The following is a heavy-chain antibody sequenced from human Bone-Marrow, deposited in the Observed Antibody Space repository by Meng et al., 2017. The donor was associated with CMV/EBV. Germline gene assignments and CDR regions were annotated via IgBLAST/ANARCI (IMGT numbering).Heavy chain of an antibody. Sequence: SCKASGYTFTSYLLHWVRRVPGRGLDWMGFIVPSDGATGYAQHFQGRVTMTRDTSTSTVYMQLSSLTSDDTAVYFCVRELAGGYFDYWGQGALVTVSS. J-gene: IGHJ4*02. D-gene: IGHD1-1*01. V-gene: IGHV1-46*01. CDR2: IVPSDGAT. CDR3: VRELAGGYFDY. CDR1: GYTFTSYL.